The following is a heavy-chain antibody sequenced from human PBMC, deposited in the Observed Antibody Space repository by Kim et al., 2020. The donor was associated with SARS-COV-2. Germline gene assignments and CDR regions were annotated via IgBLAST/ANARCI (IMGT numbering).Heavy chain of an antibody. V-gene: IGHV3-30*04. CDR1: GFTFSSYA. J-gene: IGHJ4*01. Sequence: GGSLRLSCASSGFTFSSYAMHWVRQAPGKGLEWVAVISYDGSNKYYADSVKGRFTISRDNSKNTLYLQMNSLRAEDTAVYYCASLAPHFSGWYPTSFDY. CDR3: ASLAPHFSGWYPTSFDY. CDR2: ISYDGSNK. D-gene: IGHD6-19*01.